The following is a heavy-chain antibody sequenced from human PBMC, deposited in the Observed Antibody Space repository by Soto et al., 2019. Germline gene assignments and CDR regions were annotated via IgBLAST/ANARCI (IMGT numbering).Heavy chain of an antibody. CDR3: VLVSITMIDYFDY. D-gene: IGHD3-22*01. J-gene: IGHJ4*02. V-gene: IGHV3-64D*08. CDR1: GFTFSSYA. Sequence: EVQLVESGGGLVQPGGSLRLSCSASGFTFSSYAMHWVRQAPGKGLEYVSAISSNGGSTYYADSVKGRFTISRDNSKNTLYLQMSSLRAEDTAVYYCVLVSITMIDYFDYWGQGTLDTVSS. CDR2: ISSNGGST.